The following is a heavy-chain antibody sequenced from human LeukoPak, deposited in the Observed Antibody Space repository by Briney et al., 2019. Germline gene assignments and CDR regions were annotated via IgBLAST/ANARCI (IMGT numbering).Heavy chain of an antibody. V-gene: IGHV3-15*01. D-gene: IGHD5-18*01. CDR2: IKSKTDGGTT. CDR3: TTVSGYSYGTLKYYYYYMDV. J-gene: IGHJ6*03. Sequence: GGSLRLSCAASGFSFSSYWMHWVRQAPGKGLEWVARIKSKTDGGTTDYAAPVKGRFTISRDDSKNTLYLQMNSLKTEDTAVYYCTTVSGYSYGTLKYYYYYMDVWGKGTTVTVSS. CDR1: GFSFSSYW.